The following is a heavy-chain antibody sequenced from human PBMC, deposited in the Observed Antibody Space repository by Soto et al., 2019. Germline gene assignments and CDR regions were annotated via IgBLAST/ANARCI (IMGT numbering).Heavy chain of an antibody. Sequence: GASVKVSCKASGGTFSSYAISWVRQAPGQGLEWMGGIIPIFGTANYAQKFQGRVTITADKSTSTAYMELSSLRSEDTAVYYCVRDFIPGFDWSSGWFDPWGQGTLVTVSS. J-gene: IGHJ5*02. V-gene: IGHV1-69*06. D-gene: IGHD3-9*01. CDR3: VRDFIPGFDWSSGWFDP. CDR1: GGTFSSYA. CDR2: IIPIFGTA.